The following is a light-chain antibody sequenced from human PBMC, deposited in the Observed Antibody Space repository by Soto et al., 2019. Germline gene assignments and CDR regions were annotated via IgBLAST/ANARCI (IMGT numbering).Light chain of an antibody. Sequence: QSALSQPHSMSGPTGQSVTISCTGTSSDVGYYNYVSWYQQHPGTAPKLMIYDVSMRPSGVPDRFSGSKSGNTASLTISGLQAEDEADYYCCSYAGSYTFYVFGTGTKVTVL. CDR1: SSDVGYYNY. CDR2: DVS. J-gene: IGLJ1*01. V-gene: IGLV2-11*01. CDR3: CSYAGSYTFYV.